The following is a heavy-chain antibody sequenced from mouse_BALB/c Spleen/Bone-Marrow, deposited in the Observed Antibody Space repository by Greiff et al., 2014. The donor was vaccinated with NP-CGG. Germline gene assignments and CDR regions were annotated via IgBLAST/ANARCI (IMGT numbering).Heavy chain of an antibody. J-gene: IGHJ2*01. V-gene: IGHV1-54*01. CDR3: ARFGRYYFDY. CDR2: INPGSGGA. Sequence: QVQLKQSGAELVRPGTVVNVSCKAPGYAFTNYLIEWVKQRPGQGLEWIGVINPGSGGANYNEKFKGKATLTADKSSSTAYMQLSSLTSDDSAVYFCARFGRYYFDYWGQGTTLTVSS. CDR1: GYAFTNYL.